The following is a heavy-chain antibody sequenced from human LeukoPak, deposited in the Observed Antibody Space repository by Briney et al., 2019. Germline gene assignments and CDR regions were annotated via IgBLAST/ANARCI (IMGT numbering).Heavy chain of an antibody. J-gene: IGHJ4*02. CDR1: GFTFSNAW. CDR3: TTDGHYYDSSGYYSYYFDY. Sequence: GGSLRLSCAAPGFTFSNAWMSWVRQAPGKGLDLVGRIKSKTDGGTTDYAAPVKGRFTISRDDSKNTLYLQMNSLKTEDTAVYYCTTDGHYYDSSGYYSYYFDYWGQGTLVTVSS. D-gene: IGHD3-22*01. V-gene: IGHV3-15*01. CDR2: IKSKTDGGTT.